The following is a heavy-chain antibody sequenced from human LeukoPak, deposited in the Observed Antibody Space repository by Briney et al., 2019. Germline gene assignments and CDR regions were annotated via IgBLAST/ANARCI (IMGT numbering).Heavy chain of an antibody. Sequence: SETLSLTCAVSGYSISSGYYWGWIRQPPGKGLEWIGSIYYSGSTYYNPSLKSRVTISVDTSKNQFSLKLSSVTAADTAVYYCARLPTYYYDSSGYLFDAFDIWGQGTMVTVSS. J-gene: IGHJ3*02. CDR1: GYSISSGYY. D-gene: IGHD3-22*01. CDR2: IYYSGST. V-gene: IGHV4-38-2*01. CDR3: ARLPTYYYDSSGYLFDAFDI.